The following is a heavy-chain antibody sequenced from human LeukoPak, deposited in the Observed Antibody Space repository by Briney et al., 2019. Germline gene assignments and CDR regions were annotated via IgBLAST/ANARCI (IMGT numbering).Heavy chain of an antibody. D-gene: IGHD3-3*01. J-gene: IGHJ3*02. Sequence: GASVKVSCKASGGTFSSYTISWVRQAPGQGLEWMGRIIPILGIANYAQKLQGRVTITADKSTSTAYMELSSLRSEDTAVYYCARDQGATIFGVVIMGAFDIWGQGTMVTVSS. V-gene: IGHV1-69*04. CDR2: IIPILGIA. CDR1: GGTFSSYT. CDR3: ARDQGATIFGVVIMGAFDI.